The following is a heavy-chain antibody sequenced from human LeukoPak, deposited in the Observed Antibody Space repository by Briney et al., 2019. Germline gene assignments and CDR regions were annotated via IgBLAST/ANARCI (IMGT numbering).Heavy chain of an antibody. CDR3: ARGIKHYYDSIVPIDY. D-gene: IGHD3-22*01. CDR2: ISAYNGNT. J-gene: IGHJ4*02. V-gene: IGHV1-18*01. CDR1: GYTFTSYG. Sequence: GASVKVSCKASGYTFTSYGISWVRQAPGQGLEWMGWISAYNGNTNYAQKLQGRVTMTTDTSTSTAYMELRSLRSDDTAVYYCARGIKHYYDSIVPIDYWGQGTLVTVSS.